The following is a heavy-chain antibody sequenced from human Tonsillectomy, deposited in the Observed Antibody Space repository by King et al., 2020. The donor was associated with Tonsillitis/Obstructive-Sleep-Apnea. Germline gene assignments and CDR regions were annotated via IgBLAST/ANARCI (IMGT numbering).Heavy chain of an antibody. J-gene: IGHJ3*02. Sequence: VQLVESGGGVVQPGRSLRLSCAASGFTFSSYAMHWVRQAPGKGLEWVAVISYDGSNKYYADSVKGRFTISRDNSKHTLYLQMNSLRAEDTTVYYCATDRSPLGVGGNQNAFDIWGQGTMVTVSS. D-gene: IGHD3-10*01. V-gene: IGHV3-30*04. CDR2: ISYDGSNK. CDR1: GFTFSSYA. CDR3: ATDRSPLGVGGNQNAFDI.